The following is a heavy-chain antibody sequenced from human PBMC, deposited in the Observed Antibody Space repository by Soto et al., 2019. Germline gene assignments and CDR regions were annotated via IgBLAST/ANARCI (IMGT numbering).Heavy chain of an antibody. V-gene: IGHV3-53*04. CDR2: LHSGGDT. CDR3: ARDGPYYYASRMDV. J-gene: IGHJ6*02. CDR1: GIPVSSNY. D-gene: IGHD3-10*01. Sequence: EVQLVESGGGLVQPGGSLRLSCVASGIPVSSNYMTWVRQAPGKGLEWVSVLHSGGDTYYANSVKGRFTISRHDSTNTLCLQMNSLTVEDTAVYYCARDGPYYYASRMDVWGQGTTVTDSS.